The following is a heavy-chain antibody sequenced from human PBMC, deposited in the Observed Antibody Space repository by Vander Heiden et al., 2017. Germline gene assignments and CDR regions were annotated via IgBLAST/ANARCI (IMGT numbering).Heavy chain of an antibody. Sequence: HLQLQESGTGLVKPSETLSLTCTVSGGSLRSSRFYWGGIGQPPGKGLEWIGSIYYSGSTYYNPSLKSRVTISVDTSKNQFSLKLSSVTAADTAVYYCASTAYCTNGVCYREGFDYWGQGTLVTVSS. CDR2: IYYSGST. CDR3: ASTAYCTNGVCYREGFDY. CDR1: GGSLRSSRFY. V-gene: IGHV4-39*01. D-gene: IGHD2-8*01. J-gene: IGHJ4*02.